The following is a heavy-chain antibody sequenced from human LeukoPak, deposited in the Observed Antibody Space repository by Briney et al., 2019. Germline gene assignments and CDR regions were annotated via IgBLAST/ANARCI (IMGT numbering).Heavy chain of an antibody. CDR3: AKIEGRYQLANGPDY. Sequence: GGSLRLSCAASGFTFNSYGMHWVRQAPGKGLEWVAFIRYDGSTKYYADSVKGRFTMSRDNSKNTLFLKMNSLRVDHTAIYYCAKIEGRYQLANGPDYWGQGTLVTVSS. CDR1: GFTFNSYG. CDR2: IRYDGSTK. D-gene: IGHD2-2*01. V-gene: IGHV3-30*02. J-gene: IGHJ4*02.